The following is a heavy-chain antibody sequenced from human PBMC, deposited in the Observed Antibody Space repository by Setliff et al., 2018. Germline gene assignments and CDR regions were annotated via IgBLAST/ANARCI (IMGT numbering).Heavy chain of an antibody. CDR3: ARCSSWHGHYPHFNY. D-gene: IGHD6-13*01. J-gene: IGHJ4*02. Sequence: GGSLRLSCGASGFTYKNDWVSWVRQAPGKGLEWVSVISSDGSSIYYADSVKGRFTISRDNSKNTLYLQMNSLRAEDTAIYYCARCSSWHGHYPHFNYWGQGTLVTVSS. V-gene: IGHV3-23*03. CDR2: ISSDGSSI. CDR1: GFTYKNDW.